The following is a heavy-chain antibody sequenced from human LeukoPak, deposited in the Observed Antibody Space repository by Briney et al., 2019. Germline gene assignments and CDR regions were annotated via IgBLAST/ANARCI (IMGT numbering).Heavy chain of an antibody. Sequence: GGSLRLSCAASGFTFSSYAMSWVRPAPGKGLEWVSAISGSGGSTYYAASVKGRFTISRDNSKNTLYLQMNSLRAEDTAVYYCAKDSKQQLVPPYFPDYFDYWGQGTLVTVSS. V-gene: IGHV3-23*01. CDR3: AKDSKQQLVPPYFPDYFDY. D-gene: IGHD6-13*01. CDR1: GFTFSSYA. J-gene: IGHJ4*02. CDR2: ISGSGGST.